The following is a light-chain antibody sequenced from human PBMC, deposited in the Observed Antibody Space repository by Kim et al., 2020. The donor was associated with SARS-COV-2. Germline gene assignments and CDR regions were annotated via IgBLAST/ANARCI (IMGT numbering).Light chain of an antibody. CDR2: QDT. Sequence: SYELTQPPSVSVSPGQTASITCSGDKLEDKYVSWYHQKPGQSPVLVIFQDTKRPSGIPERFSGSNSGNTATLTISGTQAMDEADYYCQASDPSTYVFGTGTKVTVL. V-gene: IGLV3-1*01. CDR1: KLEDKY. J-gene: IGLJ1*01. CDR3: QASDPSTYV.